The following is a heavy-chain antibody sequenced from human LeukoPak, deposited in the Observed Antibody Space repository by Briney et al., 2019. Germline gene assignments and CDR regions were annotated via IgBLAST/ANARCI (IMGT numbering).Heavy chain of an antibody. CDR2: FDPEDGET. V-gene: IGHV1-24*01. J-gene: IGHJ4*02. CDR3: ATGQPGATQGLDY. D-gene: IGHD1-26*01. CDR1: GSTLTDLS. Sequence: ASVTVSCTVSGSTLTDLSMHWVRHPPGQGLERMGGFDPEDGETIYAQKFQGRVTMTEDTSTDTAYMELSSLRSEDTAAYYCATGQPGATQGLDYWGQGTLVTVSS.